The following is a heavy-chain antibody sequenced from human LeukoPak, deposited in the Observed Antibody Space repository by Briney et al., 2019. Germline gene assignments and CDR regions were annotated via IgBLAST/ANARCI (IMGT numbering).Heavy chain of an antibody. V-gene: IGHV3-7*01. D-gene: IGHD5-12*01. CDR2: IKQDGSEK. CDR1: GFTFSSYW. CDR3: AREVGRGYSGYSYYFDY. J-gene: IGHJ4*02. Sequence: GGSLRLSCAASGFTFSSYWMSWVRQAPGKGLERVANIKQDGSEKYYVDSVKGRFTISRDNAKNSLYLQMNSLRAEDTAVYYCAREVGRGYSGYSYYFDYWGQGTLVTVSS.